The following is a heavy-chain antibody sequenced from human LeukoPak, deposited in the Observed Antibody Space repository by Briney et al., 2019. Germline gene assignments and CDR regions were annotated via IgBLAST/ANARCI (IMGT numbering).Heavy chain of an antibody. J-gene: IGHJ4*02. Sequence: ASVKVSCKASGYTFTGYYMHWVRQAPGQGLEWMGWINPNSGGTNYAQKFQGRVTMTRDTPISTAYMELSRLGSADTAMYYCVRVLPSDSWGQGTLVTVSS. CDR3: VRVLPSDS. CDR1: GYTFTGYY. CDR2: INPNSGGT. D-gene: IGHD3-10*01. V-gene: IGHV1-2*02.